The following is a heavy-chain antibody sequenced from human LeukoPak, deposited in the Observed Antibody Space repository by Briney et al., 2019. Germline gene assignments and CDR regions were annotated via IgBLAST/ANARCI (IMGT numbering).Heavy chain of an antibody. J-gene: IGHJ4*02. CDR1: GFTVSSNY. Sequence: GGSLRLSCAASGFTVSSNYMSWVRQAPGKGLEWVSVIYSGGSTYYADSVKGRFTISRDNSKNTLYLQMNSMRAEDTAVYYCARAHLLLGDSIHDLDYWGQGTLVTVSS. V-gene: IGHV3-66*01. CDR2: IYSGGST. CDR3: ARAHLLLGDSIHDLDY. D-gene: IGHD2-21*02.